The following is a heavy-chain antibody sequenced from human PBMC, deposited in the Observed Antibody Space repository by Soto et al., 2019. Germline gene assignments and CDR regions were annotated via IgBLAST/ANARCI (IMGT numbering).Heavy chain of an antibody. J-gene: IGHJ6*03. CDR3: AGTTSLQWYYLDV. Sequence: LPTRSRTCATSGQSVSSNRASWNWIKQSPSRGLEWLGMAYYRSRWYNDYVVSVKSRITVNPDTSKNQFSLHLNSVTPEDTAVYSCAGTTSLQWYYLDVWDKGTTVTVSS. CDR1: GQSVSSNRAS. CDR2: AYYRSRWYN. V-gene: IGHV6-1*01. D-gene: IGHD1-7*01.